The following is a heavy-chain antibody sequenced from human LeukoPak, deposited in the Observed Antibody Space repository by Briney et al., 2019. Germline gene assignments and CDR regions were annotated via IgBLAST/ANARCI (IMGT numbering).Heavy chain of an antibody. D-gene: IGHD3-16*02. J-gene: IGHJ4*02. CDR2: ISYDGSNK. CDR3: ARDRTLYLLLDY. V-gene: IGHV3-30-3*01. CDR1: GFTFSSYA. Sequence: QPGRSLRLSCAASGFTFSSYAMHWVRQAPGKGLEWVAVISYDGSNKYYADSVKGRFTISRDNSKNTLYLQMNSLRAEDTAVYYCARDRTLYLLLDYWGQGTLVTVSS.